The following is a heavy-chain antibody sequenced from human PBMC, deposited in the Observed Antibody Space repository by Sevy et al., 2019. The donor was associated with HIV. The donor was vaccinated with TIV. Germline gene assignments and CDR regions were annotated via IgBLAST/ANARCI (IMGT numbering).Heavy chain of an antibody. CDR3: ARGQYSSGWYGGLRFDY. Sequence: GESLKISCAASGFTFSSYSMNWVRQAPGKGLEWVSSISSSSSYIYYADSVKGRFTISRDNAKNSLYLQMNSLRAEDTAVYYCARGQYSSGWYGGLRFDYWGQGTLVTVSS. J-gene: IGHJ4*02. V-gene: IGHV3-21*01. D-gene: IGHD6-19*01. CDR1: GFTFSSYS. CDR2: ISSSSSYI.